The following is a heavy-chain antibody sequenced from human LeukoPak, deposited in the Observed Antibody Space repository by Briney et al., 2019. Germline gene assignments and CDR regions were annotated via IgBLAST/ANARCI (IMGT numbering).Heavy chain of an antibody. CDR2: LTASGETT. V-gene: IGHV3-23*01. Sequence: GGSLRLSCAASGFTFSSYAMSWVRQAPGKGLEWVSALTASGETTYYADSVKGRFTISRDNAKNSLYLQMNSLRAEDTAVYYCARDLSSSPPDYWGQGTLVTVSS. J-gene: IGHJ4*02. D-gene: IGHD6-13*01. CDR3: ARDLSSSPPDY. CDR1: GFTFSSYA.